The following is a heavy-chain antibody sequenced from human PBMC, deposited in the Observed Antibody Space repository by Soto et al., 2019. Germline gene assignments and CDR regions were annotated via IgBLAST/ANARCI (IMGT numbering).Heavy chain of an antibody. V-gene: IGHV1-2*02. CDR2: INPNSGGT. CDR3: ARGKEISDYWNFDL. D-gene: IGHD3-10*01. CDR1: GYSFTEHY. Sequence: QVQLVQSGAEVKEPGASVKVSCEASGYSFTEHYMHWVRQAPGQGLEWMGWINPNSGGTKSAQQFQGRVTMTRDTSIRTAYMELSRLRFDDTAVYYCARGKEISDYWNFDLWGRGTLVTVSS. J-gene: IGHJ2*01.